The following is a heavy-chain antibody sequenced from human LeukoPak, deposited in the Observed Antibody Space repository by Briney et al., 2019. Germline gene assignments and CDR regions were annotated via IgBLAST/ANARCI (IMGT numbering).Heavy chain of an antibody. V-gene: IGHV4-61*01. CDR3: ARAGYDFWSGYYTLDS. D-gene: IGHD3-3*01. J-gene: IGHJ4*02. CDR1: GGSININTYY. CDR2: IYYSGST. Sequence: SETLSLTCTVSGGSININTYYWSWIRQPPGKGLEWIGYIYYSGSTSYNPSLKSRVTLSIDTSKNQFSLKLTSVAAAATAVYYCARAGYDFWSGYYTLDSWGQGTLVTVSS.